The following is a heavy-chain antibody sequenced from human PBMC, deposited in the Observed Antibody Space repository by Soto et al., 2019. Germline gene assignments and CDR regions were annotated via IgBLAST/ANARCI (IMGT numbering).Heavy chain of an antibody. CDR2: ISYNGGNT. CDR1: GFTFSSYG. Sequence: GGSLRLSCAASGFTFSSYGMHWVRQAPGKGLEWVAAISYNGGNTYYADSVKGRFTISRDNSKNTLYLQMNSLRAEDTAVYYCAKDRYYDSSGYYYVLHAFDIWGQGTMVTVSS. D-gene: IGHD3-22*01. J-gene: IGHJ3*02. CDR3: AKDRYYDSSGYYYVLHAFDI. V-gene: IGHV3-30*18.